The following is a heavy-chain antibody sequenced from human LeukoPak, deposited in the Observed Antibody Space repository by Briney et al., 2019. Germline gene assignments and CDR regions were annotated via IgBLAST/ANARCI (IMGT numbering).Heavy chain of an antibody. CDR2: INAGNGNT. V-gene: IGHV1-3*03. CDR3: ARGREFGYWFNP. J-gene: IGHJ5*02. D-gene: IGHD3-10*01. Sequence: ASVKVSCKAFGYTFTSYAMHWVRQAPGQRLEWMGWINAGNGNTKYSQEFQGRVTITRDTSASTAYMELSSLRSEDMAVYYCARGREFGYWFNPWGQGILVTVSS. CDR1: GYTFTSYA.